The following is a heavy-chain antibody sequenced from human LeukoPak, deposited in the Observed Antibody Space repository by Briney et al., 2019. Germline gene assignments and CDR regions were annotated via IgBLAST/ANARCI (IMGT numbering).Heavy chain of an antibody. Sequence: PGGSLRLSCAASGFTFSSYSMNWVRQAPGKGLEWVSGISGSGGTTYYADSVKGRFTISRDNSKNTLYLQMNSLRAEDTAVYYCAKEKGYLGSRGYYFDYWGQGTLVTVSS. V-gene: IGHV3-23*01. CDR2: ISGSGGTT. CDR1: GFTFSSYS. J-gene: IGHJ4*02. D-gene: IGHD2-2*01. CDR3: AKEKGYLGSRGYYFDY.